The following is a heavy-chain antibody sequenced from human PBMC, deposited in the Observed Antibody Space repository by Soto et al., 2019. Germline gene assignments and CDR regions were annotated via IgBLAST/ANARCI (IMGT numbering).Heavy chain of an antibody. CDR2: ISSSSSYT. D-gene: IGHD6-6*01. J-gene: IGHJ6*02. CDR3: ARSKYSSSSGYYYYGMDV. V-gene: IGHV3-11*06. Sequence: LRLSCAASGFTFSDYYMSWIRQAPGKGLEWVSYISSSSSYTNYADSVKGRFTISRDNAKNSLYLQMNSLRAEDTAVYYCARSKYSSSSGYYYYGMDVWGQGTTVTVYS. CDR1: GFTFSDYY.